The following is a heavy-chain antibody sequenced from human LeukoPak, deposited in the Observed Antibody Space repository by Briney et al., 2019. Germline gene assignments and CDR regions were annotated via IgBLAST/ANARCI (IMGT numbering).Heavy chain of an antibody. J-gene: IGHJ1*01. V-gene: IGHV4-38-2*01. CDR2: IYHSGST. CDR1: GYSINSGYF. Sequence: SETLSLTCAVSGYSINSGYFWGWIRQPPGKGLEWIGSIYHSGSTNYNPSLKSRVTISVDTSKNQFSLKLSSVTAADTAVYYCARGSSGIQHWGQGTLVTVSS. CDR3: ARGSSGIQH. D-gene: IGHD1-14*01.